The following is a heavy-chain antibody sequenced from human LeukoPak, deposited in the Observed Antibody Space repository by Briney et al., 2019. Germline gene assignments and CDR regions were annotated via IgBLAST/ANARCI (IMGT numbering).Heavy chain of an antibody. V-gene: IGHV1-3*01. D-gene: IGHD3-3*01. J-gene: IGHJ4*02. CDR1: GYTFTSYG. CDR3: ARDNKVRDDFWSGYYDY. Sequence: ASVKVPCKASGYTFTSYGISWVRQAPGQRLEWMGWINAGNGNTKYSENFQGRVTITRDTSASTAHMELSSLRSEDTAVYYCARDNKVRDDFWSGYYDYWGQGTLVTVSS. CDR2: INAGNGNT.